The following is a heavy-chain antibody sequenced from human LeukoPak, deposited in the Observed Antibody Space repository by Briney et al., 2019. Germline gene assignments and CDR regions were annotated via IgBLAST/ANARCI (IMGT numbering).Heavy chain of an antibody. V-gene: IGHV3-30*03. Sequence: GGSLRLSCAASGFTFSNFGMHWVRQAPGKGLEWMAVISYDGKVTYYADSVKGRFTISRDNAKNSLYLQMNSLRAEDTAVYYCARIDGAAEGNFDYWGQGTLVTVSS. J-gene: IGHJ4*02. CDR2: ISYDGKVT. D-gene: IGHD6-13*01. CDR3: ARIDGAAEGNFDY. CDR1: GFTFSNFG.